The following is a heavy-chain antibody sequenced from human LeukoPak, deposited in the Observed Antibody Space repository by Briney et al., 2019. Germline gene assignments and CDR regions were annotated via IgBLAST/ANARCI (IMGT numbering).Heavy chain of an antibody. CDR2: ISYDGSNK. Sequence: GGSLRLSCAASGFTFSSYGMHWVRQAPGKGLEWVAVISYDGSNKYYADSVKGRFTISRDNSKNTLYLQMNSLRAEDTTVYYCAKDPTTAVAGALNWGQGTMVTVSS. J-gene: IGHJ3*01. CDR3: AKDPTTAVAGALN. V-gene: IGHV3-30*18. D-gene: IGHD6-19*01. CDR1: GFTFSSYG.